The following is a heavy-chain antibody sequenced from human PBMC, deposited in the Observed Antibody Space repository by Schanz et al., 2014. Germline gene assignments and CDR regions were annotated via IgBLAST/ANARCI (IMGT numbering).Heavy chain of an antibody. CDR3: ARESVSRTRLFDP. Sequence: QVQLVQSGAEVKKPGASVKVSCQASGYTFTNHYLHWVRQAPGQGLEWMGRISPSSGGTNYAQNFQGRVTMTKDTSINTVYMELSTLTSDDTAVYYCARESVSRTRLFDPWGQGTLVTVSS. J-gene: IGHJ5*02. CDR2: ISPSSGGT. V-gene: IGHV1-2*06. CDR1: GYTFTNHY. D-gene: IGHD3-3*01.